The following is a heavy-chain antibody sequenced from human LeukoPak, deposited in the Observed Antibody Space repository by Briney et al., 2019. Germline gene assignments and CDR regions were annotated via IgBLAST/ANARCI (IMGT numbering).Heavy chain of an antibody. J-gene: IGHJ5*02. CDR3: ASVLLWFGGLGWFDP. V-gene: IGHV1-69*05. CDR2: IIPIFGTA. D-gene: IGHD3-10*01. Sequence: ASVKVSCKASGGTFSSYAISWVRQAPGQGLEWMGGIIPIFGTANYAQKFQGRVTITTDESTSTAYMELSSLRSEDTAVYYCASVLLWFGGLGWFDPWGQGTLVTVSS. CDR1: GGTFSSYA.